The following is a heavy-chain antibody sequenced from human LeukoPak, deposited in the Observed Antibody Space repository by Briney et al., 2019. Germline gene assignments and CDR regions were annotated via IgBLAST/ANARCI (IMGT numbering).Heavy chain of an antibody. CDR3: ARPMNAANDALDI. V-gene: IGHV5-51*01. CDR1: GYSFTSYW. CDR2: IYPGDSDT. J-gene: IGHJ3*02. Sequence: LGESLKISCKGSGYSFTSYWIGWVRQMPGKGLEWMGIIYPGDSDTRYSPSFQGQVTISADKSISTAYLQWSSLKASDTAMYYCARPMNAANDALDIWGQGTMVTVSS. D-gene: IGHD5-18*01.